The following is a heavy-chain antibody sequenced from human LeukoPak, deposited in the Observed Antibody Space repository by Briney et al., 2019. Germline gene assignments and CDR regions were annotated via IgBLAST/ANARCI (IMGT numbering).Heavy chain of an antibody. D-gene: IGHD1-1*01. Sequence: PSETLSLTCTVSGGSISSYYWSWIRQPAGKGLEWIGYVDHTGSTNFNPSLNGRVSISRDTTKNLFSLRLRSVTAADTAVYFCARGRVSSSTWYSTYYSYFYMDVWGKGTTVTVSS. V-gene: IGHV4-59*01. CDR1: GGSISSYY. CDR3: ARGRVSSSTWYSTYYSYFYMDV. J-gene: IGHJ6*03. CDR2: VDHTGST.